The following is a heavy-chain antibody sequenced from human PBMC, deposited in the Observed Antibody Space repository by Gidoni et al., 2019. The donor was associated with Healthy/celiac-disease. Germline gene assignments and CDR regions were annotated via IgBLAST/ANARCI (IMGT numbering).Heavy chain of an antibody. V-gene: IGHV1-69*01. CDR1: GGTFSSYA. J-gene: IGHJ6*02. CDR2: IIPIFGTA. Sequence: QVQLAQSGAEVKKPGSSVNVSCKASGGTFSSYAISWVRRAPGQGLEWMGGIIPIFGTANYAQKFQGRVTIAADASTRTAYMELSSLRSEDTAVYYCVYSSSSARDYYYYGMDVWGPGTTVTVSS. D-gene: IGHD6-6*01. CDR3: VYSSSSARDYYYYGMDV.